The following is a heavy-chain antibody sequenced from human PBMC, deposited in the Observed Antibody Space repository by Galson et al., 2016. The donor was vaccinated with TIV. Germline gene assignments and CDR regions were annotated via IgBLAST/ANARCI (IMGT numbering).Heavy chain of an antibody. V-gene: IGHV7-4-1*02. CDR1: GYTFRNYA. D-gene: IGHD6-19*01. CDR3: AGEKAGPGY. Sequence: SVKVSCKASGYTFRNYAMNWMRQAPGQGFEWMGWIHTDTGHPTYAQGFTGRFFFSLDTSVNTVYLEITSLRTEDTAVYYCAGEKAGPGYWGQGTLITVPS. J-gene: IGHJ4*02. CDR2: IHTDTGHP.